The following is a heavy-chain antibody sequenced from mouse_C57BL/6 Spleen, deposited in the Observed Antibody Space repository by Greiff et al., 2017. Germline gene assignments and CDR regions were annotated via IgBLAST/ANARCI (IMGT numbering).Heavy chain of an antibody. D-gene: IGHD1-1*01. CDR2: IYPGSGNT. CDR3: ANPYYYGSSPYYAMDY. J-gene: IGHJ4*01. Sequence: QVQLQQSGPELVKPGASVKISCKASGYSFTSYYIHWVKQRPGQGLEWIGWIYPGSGNTKYNEKFKGKATLTADTSSSTAYMQLSSLTSEDSAVYYCANPYYYGSSPYYAMDYWGQGTSVTVSS. CDR1: GYSFTSYY. V-gene: IGHV1-66*01.